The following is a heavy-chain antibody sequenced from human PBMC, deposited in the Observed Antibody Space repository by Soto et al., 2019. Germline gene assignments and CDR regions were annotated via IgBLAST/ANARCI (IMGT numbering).Heavy chain of an antibody. V-gene: IGHV4-31*03. J-gene: IGHJ6*02. CDR1: GGSISSGGYY. D-gene: IGHD5-12*01. CDR3: ARVLVATRYYYYYGMDV. Sequence: QVQLQESGPGLVKPSQTLSLTCTVSGGSISSGGYYWSWIRQHPGKGLEWIGYIYYSGSTYYNPSLKSRVTISVDTSKNQFSLKLSSVTGADTAVYYCARVLVATRYYYYYGMDVWGQGTTVTVSS. CDR2: IYYSGST.